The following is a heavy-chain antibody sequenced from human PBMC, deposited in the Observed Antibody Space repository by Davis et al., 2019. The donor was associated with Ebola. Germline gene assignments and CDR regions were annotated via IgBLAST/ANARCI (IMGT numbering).Heavy chain of an antibody. D-gene: IGHD2-15*01. CDR2: ISAYNGNT. CDR3: ARPEALGYGSSPVGFDY. V-gene: IGHV1-18*01. CDR1: GGTFSSYA. J-gene: IGHJ4*02. Sequence: AASVKVSCKASGGTFSSYAISWVRQAPGQGLEWMGWISAYNGNTNYAQKLQGRVTMTTDTSTSTAYMELRSLRSDDTAVYYCARPEALGYGSSPVGFDYWGQGTLVTVSS.